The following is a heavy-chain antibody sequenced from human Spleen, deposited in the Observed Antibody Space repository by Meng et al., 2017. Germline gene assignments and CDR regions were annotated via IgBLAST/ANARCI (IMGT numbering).Heavy chain of an antibody. V-gene: IGHV3-30-3*01. CDR1: GFTFTDYA. J-gene: IGHJ4*02. Sequence: QIQLVESGGGVVQPGGSLRLSCATSGFTFTDYAMHWVRQAPGKGPEWVAIVSHDGNSGCYADSVKGRFSVSRDNFKNIQFLHMNSLRPEDTAVYYCSKDYTGSDDYWGQGTLVTVSS. CDR2: VSHDGNSG. CDR3: SKDYTGSDDY. D-gene: IGHD5-12*01.